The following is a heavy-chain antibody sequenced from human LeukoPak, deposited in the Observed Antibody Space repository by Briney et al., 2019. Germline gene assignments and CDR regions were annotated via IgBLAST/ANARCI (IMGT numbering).Heavy chain of an antibody. J-gene: IGHJ4*02. D-gene: IGHD4-17*01. CDR1: GGSISSGGYY. V-gene: IGHV4-31*03. CDR3: ARDRDYGGAGFDY. CDR2: IYYSGST. Sequence: SQTLSLTCTVSGGSISSGGYYWSWIRQHPGKGLEWIGYIYYSGSTYYNPSLMSRVTISVDTSKNQFSLKLSSVTAADTAVYYCARDRDYGGAGFDYWGQGTLVTVSS.